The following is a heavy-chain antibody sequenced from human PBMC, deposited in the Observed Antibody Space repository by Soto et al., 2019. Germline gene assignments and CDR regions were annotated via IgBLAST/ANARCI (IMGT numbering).Heavy chain of an antibody. CDR1: GDSISSYF. CDR2: IYSSGTT. J-gene: IGHJ4*02. Sequence: SETLSLTCTVSGDSISSYFWSWIRQPPGKGLEWIGYIYSSGTTNYNPPLKSRVTISLDTSKNQFSLKLTSVTAADTAVYYCARAPFPGYDYYYFDYWGQGTLVTVSS. V-gene: IGHV4-59*01. D-gene: IGHD5-12*01. CDR3: ARAPFPGYDYYYFDY.